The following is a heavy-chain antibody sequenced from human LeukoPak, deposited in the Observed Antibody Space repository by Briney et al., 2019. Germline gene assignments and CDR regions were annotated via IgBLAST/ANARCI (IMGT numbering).Heavy chain of an antibody. D-gene: IGHD3-22*01. J-gene: IGHJ4*02. V-gene: IGHV3-30-3*01. Sequence: GKSLRLSCAASGFTFSSYAMHWVRQAPGKGLEWVAVISYDGSNKYYADSVKGRFTISRDNSKNTLYLQMNSLRAEDTAVYYCARDARRYDSSGYYAYWGQGTLVTVSS. CDR2: ISYDGSNK. CDR3: ARDARRYDSSGYYAY. CDR1: GFTFSSYA.